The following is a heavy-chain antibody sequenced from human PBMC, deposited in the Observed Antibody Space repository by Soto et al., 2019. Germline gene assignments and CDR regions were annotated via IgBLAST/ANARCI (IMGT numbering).Heavy chain of an antibody. Sequence: EVQLVETGGGLIQPGGSLRLSCAASGFSVGSNYMTWVRQSPGKGLEWVSLIYSNGDTDYADSGKGRFSISRDNFKNTLYLQMNNLQAEDTAVYHCARKSDPSPVPEADGVWGRGTLVTVSS. D-gene: IGHD2-8*01. CDR2: IYSNGDT. CDR1: GFSVGSNY. CDR3: ARKSDPSPVPEADGV. V-gene: IGHV3-53*02. J-gene: IGHJ4*02.